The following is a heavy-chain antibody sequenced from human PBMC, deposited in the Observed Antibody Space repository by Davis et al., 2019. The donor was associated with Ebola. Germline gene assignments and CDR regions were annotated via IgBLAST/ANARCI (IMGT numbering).Heavy chain of an antibody. CDR3: ARGPGYSSSWAYWYFDL. CDR2: IYHSGST. D-gene: IGHD6-13*01. CDR1: GGSVSSGSYS. V-gene: IGHV4-61*01. J-gene: IGHJ2*01. Sequence: SETLSLTCTVSGGSVSSGSYSWSWIRQPPGKGLEWIGYIYHSGSTNYNPSLKSRVTISVDTSKNQFSLKLSSVTAADTAVYYCARGPGYSSSWAYWYFDLWGRGTLVTVSS.